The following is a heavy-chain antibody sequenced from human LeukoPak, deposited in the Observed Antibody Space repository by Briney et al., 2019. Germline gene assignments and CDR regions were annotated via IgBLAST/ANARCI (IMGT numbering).Heavy chain of an antibody. D-gene: IGHD3-22*01. CDR2: ISAYNGNT. J-gene: IGHJ4*02. V-gene: IGHV1-18*04. CDR3: ARFSRGGYYDSSGYLDY. Sequence: GASVKVSCKASGYTFTGYYMHWVRQAPGQGLEWMGWISAYNGNTNYAQKLQGRVTMTTDTSTSTAYMELRSLRSDDTAVYYCARFSRGGYYDSSGYLDYWGQGTLVTVSS. CDR1: GYTFTGYY.